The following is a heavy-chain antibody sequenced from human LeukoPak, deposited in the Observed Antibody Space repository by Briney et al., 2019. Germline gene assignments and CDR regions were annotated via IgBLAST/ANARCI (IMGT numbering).Heavy chain of an antibody. D-gene: IGHD3-10*01. CDR1: GFTFRSYW. CDR3: ARDAYYGSGSPQNY. J-gene: IGHJ4*02. V-gene: IGHV3-7*01. Sequence: GGSLRLSCATSGFTFRSYWMTWVRQYPGKGLEWVANIKQDGSETYYADSVKGRFTISRDNAKSLLYLQMNSPRAEDTSVYYCARDAYYGSGSPQNYWGQGTLVTVSS. CDR2: IKQDGSET.